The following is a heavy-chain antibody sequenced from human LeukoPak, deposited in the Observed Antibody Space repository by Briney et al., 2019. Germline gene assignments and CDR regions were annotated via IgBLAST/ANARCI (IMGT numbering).Heavy chain of an antibody. V-gene: IGHV5-10-1*01. J-gene: IGHJ5*02. CDR2: IDPSDSYT. CDR3: ARQSQTDNWFDP. CDR1: GYSFISYW. Sequence: PGESLKIFCKASGYSFISYWISWVRQMPGKGREGLERIDPSDSYTNYSPYFQGHVTISADKSNSTAYLQWSSLKASDTAMYYLARQSQTDNWFDPWGEGTLVTVSS.